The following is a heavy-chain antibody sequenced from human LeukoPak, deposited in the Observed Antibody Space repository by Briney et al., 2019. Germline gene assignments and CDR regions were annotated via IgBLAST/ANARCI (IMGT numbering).Heavy chain of an antibody. CDR3: ARGMKDCSGGRCYFDY. CDR2: IDASGST. V-gene: IGHV4-4*07. Sequence: SETLSLTCTISGGSISSYYWSWIRQPAGKGLEWIGRIDASGSTNYNPSLKSRVTMSVDTSMNQFSLKLSPVTAADTAIYYCARGMKDCSGGRCYFDYWGQGTLVTVSS. D-gene: IGHD2-15*01. CDR1: GGSISSYY. J-gene: IGHJ4*02.